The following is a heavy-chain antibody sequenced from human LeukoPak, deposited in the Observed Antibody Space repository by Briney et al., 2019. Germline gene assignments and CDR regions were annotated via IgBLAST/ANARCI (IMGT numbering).Heavy chain of an antibody. J-gene: IGHJ4*02. CDR1: GYSFTSHW. V-gene: IGHV5-51*01. CDR2: IYPGDSDT. D-gene: IGHD3-22*01. CDR3: ARLYYYDSSAVDY. Sequence: GGSLKISCKGSGYSFTSHWIGWVRQMPGKGLEWMGIIYPGDSDTRYSPSFQGQVTISADKSISTAYLQWSSLKASDTAMYYCARLYYYDSSAVDYWGQGTLVTVSS.